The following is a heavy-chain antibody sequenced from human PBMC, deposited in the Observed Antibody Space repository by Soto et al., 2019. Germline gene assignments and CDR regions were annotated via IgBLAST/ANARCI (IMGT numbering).Heavy chain of an antibody. CDR3: AKRDRGDYDPGAAFDI. CDR2: IYPGDSDT. V-gene: IGHV5-51*01. CDR1: GYSFTSYW. D-gene: IGHD3-3*01. Sequence: PGESLKISCKGSGYSFTSYWIAWVRQMPGKGLESMGVIYPGDSDTRYSPSFQGQVTIPAATSISTAYVQWSSMKASHTAMYFCAKRDRGDYDPGAAFDIPGQGTMVTVPS. J-gene: IGHJ3*02.